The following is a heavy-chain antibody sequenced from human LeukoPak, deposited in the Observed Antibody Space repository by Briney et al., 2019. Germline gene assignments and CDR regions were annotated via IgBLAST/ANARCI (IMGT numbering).Heavy chain of an antibody. V-gene: IGHV6-1*01. Sequence: SHTLSLTCAISGDSVSSNSAAWNWIRQSPSRGLEWLGSTYYRSKWYNDYAVSVKSRITIKPDTSKNQFSLQLNSVTPEDTAVYYCARDGYSSGWYDWFDPWGQGTLVTVSS. D-gene: IGHD6-19*01. CDR1: GDSVSSNSAA. J-gene: IGHJ5*02. CDR2: TYYRSKWYN. CDR3: ARDGYSSGWYDWFDP.